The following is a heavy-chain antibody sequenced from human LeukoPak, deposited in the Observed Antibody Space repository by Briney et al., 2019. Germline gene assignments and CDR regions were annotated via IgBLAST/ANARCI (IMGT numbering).Heavy chain of an antibody. CDR1: GFTFDDYA. CDR3: AKDDRYEYGRRSHFDY. D-gene: IGHD6-6*01. CDR2: ISWNSGSI. J-gene: IGHJ4*02. V-gene: IGHV3-9*01. Sequence: GRSLRLSCAASGFTFDDYAMHWVRHAPGKGLEWVSGISWNSGSIGYADSVKGRFTISRDNAKNSLYLQMNSLRAEDTALYYCAKDDRYEYGRRSHFDYWGQGTLVTVSS.